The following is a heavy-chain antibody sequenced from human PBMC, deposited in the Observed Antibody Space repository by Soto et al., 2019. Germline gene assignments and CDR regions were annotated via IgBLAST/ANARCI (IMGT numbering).Heavy chain of an antibody. CDR2: INHSGST. V-gene: IGHV4-34*01. J-gene: IGHJ4*02. D-gene: IGHD3-10*01. CDR3: ARRNYYGPGSYYI. CDR1: GGSFSGYY. Sequence: SETLSLTCAVYGGSFSGYYWSWIRQPPGKGLEWIGEINHSGSTNYNPSLKSRVTISVDTSKNQFSLKLTSVTAADTAVYYCARRNYYGPGSYYIWGQGTLVTVSS.